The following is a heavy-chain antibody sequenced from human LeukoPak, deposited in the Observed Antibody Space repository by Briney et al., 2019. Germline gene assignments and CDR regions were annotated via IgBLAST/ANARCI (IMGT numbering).Heavy chain of an antibody. V-gene: IGHV4-59*01. CDR1: GGSISSYY. J-gene: IGHJ3*02. D-gene: IGHD3-16*02. CDR3: AREMITFGGVIGTPMAFDI. CDR2: IYYSGST. Sequence: SETLSLTCTVSGGSISSYYWSWIRQPPGKGLEWIGYIYYSGSTNNIPSLKSRVTKSVDTSKNQFSLKLSSVTAADTAVYYCAREMITFGGVIGTPMAFDIWGQGTMVTVSS.